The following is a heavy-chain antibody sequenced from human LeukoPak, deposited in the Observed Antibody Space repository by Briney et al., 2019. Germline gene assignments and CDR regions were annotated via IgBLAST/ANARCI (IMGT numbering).Heavy chain of an antibody. CDR3: TRTTGHFDC. CDR1: EHSVSRKSTS. J-gene: IGHJ4*02. D-gene: IGHD2-8*02. V-gene: IGHV6-1*01. Sequence: QPLSLTSAVYEHSVSRKSTSWNWTNHYPKRGLEWLGRKYYRSKWYKEYAVSVKSRITINPATSKNQFSLKLNSVAPEDTAVYYCTRTTGHFDCWGQGTLVTVSS. CDR2: KYYRSKWYK.